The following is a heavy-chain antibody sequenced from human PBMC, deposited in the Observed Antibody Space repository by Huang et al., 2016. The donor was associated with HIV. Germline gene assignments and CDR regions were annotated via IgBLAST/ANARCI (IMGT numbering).Heavy chain of an antibody. J-gene: IGHJ6*03. V-gene: IGHV1-69*13. CDR1: GGTFKKYA. CDR2: SRPLYGSE. CDR3: AKVAAGQPFHFYYYMDA. D-gene: IGHD3-3*02. Sequence: QFNLVQSGAEVRKPGSSVKVSCKACGGTFKKYAISWVRQAPGQGLEWMGASRPLYGSEEYAEKFQDRVTLTSDGSTNTSYLELDRLTSEDTAVYYCAKVAAGQPFHFYYYMDAWGDGTTVIVSS.